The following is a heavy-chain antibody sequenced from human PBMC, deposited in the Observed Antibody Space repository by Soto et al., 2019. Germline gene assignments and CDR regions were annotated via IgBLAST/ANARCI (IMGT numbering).Heavy chain of an antibody. CDR1: VGTFSSYA. Sequence: XSVKVSCKASVGTFSSYAIRWVRRAPGQGLEWMGGIIPIFGTANYAQKFQGRVTITADESTSTAYMELSSLRSEDTAVYYCARLEMATIRETAVDYWGQGTLVTVSS. V-gene: IGHV1-69*13. CDR2: IIPIFGTA. CDR3: ARLEMATIRETAVDY. D-gene: IGHD5-12*01. J-gene: IGHJ4*02.